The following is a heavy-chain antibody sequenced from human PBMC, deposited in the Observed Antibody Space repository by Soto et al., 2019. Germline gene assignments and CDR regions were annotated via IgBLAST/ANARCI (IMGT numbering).Heavy chain of an antibody. J-gene: IGHJ6*02. CDR2: IIPFYGSS. Sequence: QVELMQSGAEVKKPGSSVKVSCTISGGTLSTHPISWVRQAPGQGLEWMAMIIPFYGSSNHAQKFQGRVTITVDESTNTVYMTLSILTSEDTAVYYCARDASRVSHYYGLDVWGQGTTVTVSS. CDR3: ARDASRVSHYYGLDV. CDR1: GGTLSTHP. V-gene: IGHV1-69*18.